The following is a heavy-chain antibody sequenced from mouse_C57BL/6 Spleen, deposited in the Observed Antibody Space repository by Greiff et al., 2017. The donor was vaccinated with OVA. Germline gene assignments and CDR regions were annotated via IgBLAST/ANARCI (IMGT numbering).Heavy chain of an antibody. J-gene: IGHJ3*01. CDR2: INPNNGGT. CDR1: GYTFTDYN. Sequence: VQLKQSGPELVKPGASVKMSCKASGYTFTDYNMHWVKQSHGKSLEWIGYINPNNGGTSYNQKFKGKATLTVNKSSSTAYMELRSLTSEDSAVYYCAPYYGSPFAYWGQGTLVTVSA. D-gene: IGHD1-1*01. V-gene: IGHV1-22*01. CDR3: APYYGSPFAY.